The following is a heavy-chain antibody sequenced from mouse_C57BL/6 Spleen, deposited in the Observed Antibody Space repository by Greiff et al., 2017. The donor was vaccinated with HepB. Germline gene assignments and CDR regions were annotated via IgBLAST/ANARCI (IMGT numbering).Heavy chain of an antibody. J-gene: IGHJ4*01. Sequence: QVQLQQPGAELVKPGASVKLSCKASGYTFTSYWMQWVKQRPGQGLEWIGEIDPSDSYTNYNQKFKGKATLTVDTSSSTAYMQLSSLTSEDSAVYYCARRLYYGPMDYWGQGTSVTVSS. V-gene: IGHV1-50*01. CDR3: ARRLYYGPMDY. CDR2: IDPSDSYT. CDR1: GYTFTSYW. D-gene: IGHD2-1*01.